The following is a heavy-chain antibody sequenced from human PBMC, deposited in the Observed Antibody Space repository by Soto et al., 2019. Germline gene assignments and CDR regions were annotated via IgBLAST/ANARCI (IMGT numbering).Heavy chain of an antibody. CDR2: ISGSGGST. D-gene: IGHD6-13*01. J-gene: IGHJ4*02. CDR3: AKEKVIAAAGLYYFDY. V-gene: IGHV3-23*01. CDR1: GFTFSSYA. Sequence: GGSLRLSCAASGFTFSSYAMSWVRQAPGKGLEWVSAISGSGGSTYYADSVKGRFTISRDNSKNTLYLQMNSLRAEDTAVYYCAKEKVIAAAGLYYFDYWGQGTLVTVSS.